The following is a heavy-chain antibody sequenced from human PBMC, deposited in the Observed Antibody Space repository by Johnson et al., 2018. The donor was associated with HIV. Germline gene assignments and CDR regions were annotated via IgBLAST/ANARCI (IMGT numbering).Heavy chain of an antibody. Sequence: VQLVESGGDVVQPGGSLRLSCAVSGFTVSSNYMTWVRQAPGKGLEWVSVIYTDGSTYYTDSVKGRFTISRDNSKNTLFLQMNSLRAEDTGVYYCATADRDAFDIWGQGTMVIVSS. CDR3: ATADRDAFDI. J-gene: IGHJ3*02. V-gene: IGHV3-53*01. CDR1: GFTVSSNY. CDR2: IYTDGST.